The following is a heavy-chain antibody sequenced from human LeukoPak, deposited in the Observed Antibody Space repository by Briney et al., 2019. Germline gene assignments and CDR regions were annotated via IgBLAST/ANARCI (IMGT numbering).Heavy chain of an antibody. CDR3: AKTGYSSSWDYYYYYYMDV. D-gene: IGHD6-13*01. J-gene: IGHJ6*03. V-gene: IGHV3-11*04. Sequence: GGSLRLSCAASGFTFSDYYMSWIRQAPGKGLEWVSYISSSGSTIYYADSVKGRFTISRDNAKNSLYLQMNSLRAEDTAVYYCAKTGYSSSWDYYYYYYMDVWGKGTTVTVSS. CDR1: GFTFSDYY. CDR2: ISSSGSTI.